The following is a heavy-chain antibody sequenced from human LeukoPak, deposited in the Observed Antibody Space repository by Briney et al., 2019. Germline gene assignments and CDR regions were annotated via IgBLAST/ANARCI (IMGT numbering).Heavy chain of an antibody. CDR1: GFTFSSYA. V-gene: IGHV3-53*01. D-gene: IGHD1-26*01. Sequence: GGSLRLSCAASGFTFSSYAMSWVRQTPGKGLEWVSVIYSGGSTYYADSVKGRFTISRDNSKNTLYLQMNSLRAEDTAVYYCARGVGSGSRLRAGDYWGQGTLVTVSS. CDR3: ARGVGSGSRLRAGDY. J-gene: IGHJ4*02. CDR2: IYSGGST.